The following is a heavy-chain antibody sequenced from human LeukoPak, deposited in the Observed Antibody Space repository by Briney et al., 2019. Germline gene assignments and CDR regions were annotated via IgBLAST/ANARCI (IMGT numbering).Heavy chain of an antibody. D-gene: IGHD6-19*01. CDR1: GGSISSYY. CDR2: IYYSGST. V-gene: IGHV4-59*08. CDR3: ARHSSGWAITFDY. J-gene: IGHJ4*02. Sequence: SETLSLTCTVSGGSISSYYWSWIRQPPGKGPEWIGYIYYSGSTNYNPSLKSRVTISVDTSKNQFSLKLSSVTAAGTAVYYCARHSSGWAITFDYWGQGTLVTVSS.